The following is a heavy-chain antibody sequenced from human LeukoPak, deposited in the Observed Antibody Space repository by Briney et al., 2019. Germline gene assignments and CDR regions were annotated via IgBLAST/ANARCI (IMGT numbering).Heavy chain of an antibody. V-gene: IGHV3-21*01. CDR1: GFTFSSYS. Sequence: SGGSLRLSCAASGFTFSSYSMNWVRQAPGKGLEWVSSISSSSSYIYYADSVKGRFTISRDNAKNSLYLQMNSLRAEDTAVYYCARDFWDTTSGSYGIWGQGTLVTVSS. CDR2: ISSSSSYI. CDR3: ARDFWDTTSGSYGI. D-gene: IGHD3-10*01. J-gene: IGHJ4*02.